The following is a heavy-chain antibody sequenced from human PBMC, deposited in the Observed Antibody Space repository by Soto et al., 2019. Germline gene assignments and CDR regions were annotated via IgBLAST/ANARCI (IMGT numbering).Heavy chain of an antibody. Sequence: GGSLRLSCAPPGFTFTSYWMSWVPQAPGKGLEWVANIKQEGSEKYYVDSEKGRFTISRDNAKNSLYLQMNSLRAEDSAVYYCARAVRVPRRQWLAHNLFDPWGQGTLFTVSS. CDR2: IKQEGSEK. CDR3: ARAVRVPRRQWLAHNLFDP. J-gene: IGHJ5*02. D-gene: IGHD6-19*01. CDR1: GFTFTSYW. V-gene: IGHV3-7*05.